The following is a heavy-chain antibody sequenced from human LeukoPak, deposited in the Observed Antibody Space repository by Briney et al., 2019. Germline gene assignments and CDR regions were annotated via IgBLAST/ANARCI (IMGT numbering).Heavy chain of an antibody. V-gene: IGHV1-69*13. J-gene: IGHJ5*02. Sequence: ASVKVSCKASGGTFSSYAISWVRQAPGQGVEWMGGIIPIFGTANYEQKFQGRVTITADESTSTAYMELSSLRSEGTAVYYCARGGRLRFLEWFLTPNWFDPWGQGTLVTVSS. CDR1: GGTFSSYA. CDR2: IIPIFGTA. CDR3: ARGGRLRFLEWFLTPNWFDP. D-gene: IGHD3-3*01.